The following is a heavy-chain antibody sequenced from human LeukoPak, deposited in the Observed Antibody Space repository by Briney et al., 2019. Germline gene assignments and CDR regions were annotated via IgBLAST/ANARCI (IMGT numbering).Heavy chain of an antibody. CDR2: IYYSGST. D-gene: IGHD3-22*01. Sequence: SETLSLTCTVSGGSISSHYWSWIRQPPGKGLEWIGYIYYSGSTNYNPSLKSRVTISVDTSKNQFSLKLSSVTAADTAVYYCARETAYYYDSSGGPFDYWGQGTLVTVSS. CDR3: ARETAYYYDSSGGPFDY. J-gene: IGHJ4*02. V-gene: IGHV4-59*11. CDR1: GGSISSHY.